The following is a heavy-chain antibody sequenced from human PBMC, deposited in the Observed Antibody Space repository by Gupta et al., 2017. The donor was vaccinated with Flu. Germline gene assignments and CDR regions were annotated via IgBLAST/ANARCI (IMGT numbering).Heavy chain of an antibody. CDR1: GFNVSHSG. CDR2: TSDTGVNK. J-gene: IGHJ4*02. D-gene: IGHD3-16*01. V-gene: IGHV3-30*03. Sequence: QVELVESGGDVVQHGGARRRSCAMSGFNVSHSGMPWLRQPPGAQRGRVAFTSDTGVNKFYADSVRGRFNIYKDNIRTTLFLEMSRLTTEDTAVYYCARRSEYYDGTGLPDVDIWGQGTLVTVSS. CDR3: ARRSEYYDGTGLPDVDI.